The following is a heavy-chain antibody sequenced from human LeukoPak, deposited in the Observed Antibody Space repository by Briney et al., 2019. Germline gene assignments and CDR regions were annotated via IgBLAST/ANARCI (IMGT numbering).Heavy chain of an antibody. CDR1: GASINTDNY. J-gene: IGHJ4*02. CDR3: AKHRMWLVGLDY. Sequence: SETLSLTCTVSGASINTDNYWGWIRQSPGKGLELIGSVHYSGATHYNPSLKSRVAIALDTSKNQFSLELNSVTAADTAIYYCAKHRMWLVGLDYWGQGTLVTVSS. V-gene: IGHV4-39*01. CDR2: VHYSGAT. D-gene: IGHD6-19*01.